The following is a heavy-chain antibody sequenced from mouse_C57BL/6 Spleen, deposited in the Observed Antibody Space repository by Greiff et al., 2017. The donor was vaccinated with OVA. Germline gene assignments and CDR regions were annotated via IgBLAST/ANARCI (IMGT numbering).Heavy chain of an antibody. V-gene: IGHV1-81*01. CDR2: IYPRSGNT. D-gene: IGHD3-1*01. CDR1: GYTFTSYG. CDR3: ARSGDVDY. Sequence: QVQLKESGAELARPGASVKLSCKASGYTFTSYGISWVKQRTGQGLEWIGEIYPRSGNTYYNEKFKGKATLTADKSSSTAYMELRSLTSEDSAVYFCARSGDVDYWGQGTTLTVSS. J-gene: IGHJ2*01.